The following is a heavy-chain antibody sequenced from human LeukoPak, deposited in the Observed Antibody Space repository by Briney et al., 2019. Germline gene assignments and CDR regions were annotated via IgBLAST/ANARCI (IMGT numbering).Heavy chain of an antibody. CDR1: GYTFTSYG. J-gene: IGHJ6*02. Sequence: GASVKVSCKASGYTFTSYGISWVRQAPGQGLEWMGWISAYNGNTNYAQKLQGRVTMTTDTSTSTAYMELRSLRSDDTAVYYCAREGSKVGSSQDSYYYYGMDVWGQGTTVTVSS. CDR3: AREGSKVGSSQDSYYYYGMDV. D-gene: IGHD6-6*01. CDR2: ISAYNGNT. V-gene: IGHV1-18*01.